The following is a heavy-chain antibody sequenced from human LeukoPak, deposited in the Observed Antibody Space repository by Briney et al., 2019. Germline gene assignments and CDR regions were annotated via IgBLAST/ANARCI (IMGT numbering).Heavy chain of an antibody. J-gene: IGHJ4*02. Sequence: GGSLRLSCAASGFTFSSYSMNWVRQAPGKGLEWVSSISSSSSYIYYADSVKGRFTISRDNAKNSLYLQMNSLRAEDTAVYYCARDRVTMIRGVPDSWGQGTLVSVSS. V-gene: IGHV3-21*04. CDR2: ISSSSSYI. D-gene: IGHD3-10*01. CDR3: ARDRVTMIRGVPDS. CDR1: GFTFSSYS.